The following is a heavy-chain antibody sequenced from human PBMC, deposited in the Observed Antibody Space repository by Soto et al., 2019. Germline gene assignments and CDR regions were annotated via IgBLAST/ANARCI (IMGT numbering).Heavy chain of an antibody. V-gene: IGHV3-23*01. CDR2: ISGSGGST. Sequence: PGGSLRLSCAASGFTFSSYAMSWVRQAPGKGLEWVSAISGSGGSTYYADSVKGRFTISRDNSKNTLYLQMNSLRAEDTAVYYCAKQSYSSSWPYRFDYWGQGTLVTVSS. CDR3: AKQSYSSSWPYRFDY. CDR1: GFTFSSYA. J-gene: IGHJ4*02. D-gene: IGHD6-13*01.